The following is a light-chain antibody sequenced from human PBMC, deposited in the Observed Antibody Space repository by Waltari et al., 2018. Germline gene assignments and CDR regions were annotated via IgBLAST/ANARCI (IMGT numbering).Light chain of an antibody. J-gene: IGLJ3*02. CDR3: CSYAGTSWV. CDR1: SSDVGGYNY. CDR2: DVT. V-gene: IGLV2-11*01. Sequence: QSALTQPRSVSGSPGQSVTISCTGTSSDVGGYNYVSWYQQHPGQAPKLMIYDVTERPPGFPVGFSGSRSGNTASLTIAGLQADDEGDYHCCSYAGTSWVFGGGTKLTVL.